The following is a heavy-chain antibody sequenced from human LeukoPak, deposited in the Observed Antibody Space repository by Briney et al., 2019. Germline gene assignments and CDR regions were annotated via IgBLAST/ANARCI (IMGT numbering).Heavy chain of an antibody. Sequence: GGSLRLSCTASGFTFCDYAMSWFRQAPGKGLEWVGFIRSKAYGGTTEYAASVKGRFTISRDDSKSIAYLQMNSLKTEDTAVYYCTRDIVATAFGGQGTLVTVSS. D-gene: IGHD5-12*01. J-gene: IGHJ4*02. V-gene: IGHV3-49*03. CDR2: IRSKAYGGTT. CDR3: TRDIVATAF. CDR1: GFTFCDYA.